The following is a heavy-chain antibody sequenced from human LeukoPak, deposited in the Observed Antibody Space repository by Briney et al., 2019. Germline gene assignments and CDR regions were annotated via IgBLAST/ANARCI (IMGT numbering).Heavy chain of an antibody. Sequence: GGSLRLSCAASGFTVSSNYMSWVRQAPGKGLEWVSVIYSGGSTYYADSVKGRFAISRDNSKNTLYLQMNSLRAEDTAVYYCARVGYLGAAAGTTVDWFDPWGQGTLVTVSS. J-gene: IGHJ5*02. V-gene: IGHV3-66*01. CDR1: GFTVSSNY. D-gene: IGHD6-13*01. CDR3: ARVGYLGAAAGTTVDWFDP. CDR2: IYSGGST.